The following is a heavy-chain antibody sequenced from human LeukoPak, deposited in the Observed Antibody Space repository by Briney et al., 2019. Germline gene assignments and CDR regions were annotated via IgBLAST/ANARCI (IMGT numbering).Heavy chain of an antibody. CDR3: AKDQWELLMIFDAFDI. J-gene: IGHJ3*02. CDR1: GFTFSSYG. V-gene: IGHV3-30*18. Sequence: PGGSLRLSCAASGFTFSSYGMHWVRQAPGKGLEWVAVISYDGSNKYYADSVKGRFTISRDNSKNTLYLQMNSLRAEDTAVYYCAKDQWELLMIFDAFDIWGQGTMVTVSS. D-gene: IGHD1-26*01. CDR2: ISYDGSNK.